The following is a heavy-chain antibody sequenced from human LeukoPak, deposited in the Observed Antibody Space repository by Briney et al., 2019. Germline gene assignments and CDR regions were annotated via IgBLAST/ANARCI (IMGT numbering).Heavy chain of an antibody. CDR1: GYSFTSHW. V-gene: IGHV5-51*01. D-gene: IGHD1-26*01. J-gene: IGHJ4*02. CDR3: ARQGYSGSYYANY. CDR2: IYPDDSDT. Sequence: GESLKISCKGSGYSFTSHWIGWVRQMPGKGLEWMGIIYPDDSDTRYSPSFQGQVTISADKSISTAYLQWSSLKASDTAMYYCARQGYSGSYYANYWGQGTLVTVSS.